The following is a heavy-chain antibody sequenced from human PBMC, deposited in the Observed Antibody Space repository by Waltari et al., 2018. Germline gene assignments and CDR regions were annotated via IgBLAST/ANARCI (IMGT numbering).Heavy chain of an antibody. J-gene: IGHJ4*02. Sequence: QVQLVQSGAEVKKPGASVQVPCKVSGSPLTELSIHWVRQAPGTGLEWMGGFDPEDGETIYAQKFQGRVTMTEDTSTDTAYMELSSLRSEDTSVYYCATSPSRGVPFGYWGQGTLVTVSS. CDR1: GSPLTELS. D-gene: IGHD2-8*01. V-gene: IGHV1-24*01. CDR2: FDPEDGET. CDR3: ATSPSRGVPFGY.